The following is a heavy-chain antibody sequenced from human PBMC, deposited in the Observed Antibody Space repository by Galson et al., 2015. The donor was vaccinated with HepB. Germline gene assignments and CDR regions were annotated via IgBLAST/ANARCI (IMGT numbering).Heavy chain of an antibody. CDR3: ARMAGLISYYHYMEV. J-gene: IGHJ6*03. CDR1: GYSFSAYY. Sequence: SVKVSCKGAGYSFSAYYMNWVRQAPGQGLEWMGWIDPKTGVTNYAQKFQGRVNMTSDTSINTAYMELSGLRSEDTAVYYCARMAGLISYYHYMEVCGEGTTVTVSS. D-gene: IGHD3-10*01. CDR2: IDPKTGVT. V-gene: IGHV1-2*02.